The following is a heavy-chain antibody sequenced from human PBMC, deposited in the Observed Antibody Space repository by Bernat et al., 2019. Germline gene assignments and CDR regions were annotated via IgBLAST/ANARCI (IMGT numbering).Heavy chain of an antibody. D-gene: IGHD4-17*01. J-gene: IGHJ4*02. Sequence: EVQLVESGGGLVQPGGSLRLSCSASGFTFSSYAMHWVRQAPGKGLEYVSAISSNGGSTYYADSVKGRFTISRDNSKNTLYLQMSSLRAEDTAVYYCVKAAGRLARVFYGDLDYWGQGTLVTVSS. CDR2: ISSNGGST. V-gene: IGHV3-64D*06. CDR1: GFTFSSYA. CDR3: VKAAGRLARVFYGDLDY.